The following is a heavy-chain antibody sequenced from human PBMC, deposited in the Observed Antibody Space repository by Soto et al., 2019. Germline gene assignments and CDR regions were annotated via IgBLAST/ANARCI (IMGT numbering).Heavy chain of an antibody. J-gene: IGHJ4*02. CDR1: GDTFSFYT. D-gene: IGHD3-10*01. Sequence: QVQLVQSGAEVKKPGSSVKVSCKASGDTFSFYTINWVRQAPGLGLEWMGRVNPIVSMSNYAQKFQGRVTMTADKSTSTAFMGLRSLRSEDTAFYYCATSYGSGYRAFDYWGQGALVTVSS. CDR3: ATSYGSGYRAFDY. CDR2: VNPIVSMS. V-gene: IGHV1-69*02.